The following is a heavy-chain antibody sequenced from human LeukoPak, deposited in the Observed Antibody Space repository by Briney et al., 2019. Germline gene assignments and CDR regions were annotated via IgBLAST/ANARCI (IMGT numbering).Heavy chain of an antibody. CDR2: INPNSGGT. Sequence: ASVKVSCKASGYSFTGYYMHWVRQAPGQGLEWMGWINPNSGGTKYAEKFQGRATMTRDTSITTAYMEVNRLRSDDTGVYYCARDRDSFDVWGQGTVVTVSS. CDR3: ARDRDSFDV. V-gene: IGHV1-2*02. CDR1: GYSFTGYY. D-gene: IGHD2-15*01. J-gene: IGHJ3*01.